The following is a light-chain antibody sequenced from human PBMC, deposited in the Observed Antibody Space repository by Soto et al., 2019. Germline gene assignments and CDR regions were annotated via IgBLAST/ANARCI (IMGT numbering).Light chain of an antibody. V-gene: IGKV3-20*01. J-gene: IGKJ5*01. CDR1: QSVSTSY. CDR3: QQYGSSPLT. CDR2: GAS. Sequence: EIVLTQSPGTLSFSPGERATLSCRASQSVSTSYLAWYPQKPGQAPRLLIYGASSRATGIPDRCSGSGSGTDFTITISTLEPEDFAVYYGQQYGSSPLTCGQGTRLEIK.